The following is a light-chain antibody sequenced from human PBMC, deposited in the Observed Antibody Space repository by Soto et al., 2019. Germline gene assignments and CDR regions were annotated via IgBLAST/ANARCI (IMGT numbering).Light chain of an antibody. CDR2: DAS. CDR3: QQRSNWPST. J-gene: IGKJ4*01. CDR1: QSVSSC. V-gene: IGKV3-11*01. Sequence: EIVLTQSPATLSLSPGERATISCRASQSVSSCLAWYQQKPGQAPRLLIYDASNRATGIPARFSGSGSGTDFTLTISSLEPEDFAVYYCQQRSNWPSTFGGGTKVEIK.